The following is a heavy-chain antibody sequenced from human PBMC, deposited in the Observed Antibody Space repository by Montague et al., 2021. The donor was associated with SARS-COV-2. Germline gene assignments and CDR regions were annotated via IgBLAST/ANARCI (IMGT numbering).Heavy chain of an antibody. V-gene: IGHV4-31*03. D-gene: IGHD6-19*01. J-gene: IGHJ3*02. CDR3: ARVHFVSSGWYPDAFDI. CDR2: IYYSGST. CDR1: GGSINSDGYY. Sequence: TLSLTCTVSGGSINSDGYYWSWIRQHPGKGLEWIGYIYYSGSTYYNPSLKSRLTISVDTSKNQFTLKLSSVTAADTAVYYCARVHFVSSGWYPDAFDIWAKGQWSPSLQ.